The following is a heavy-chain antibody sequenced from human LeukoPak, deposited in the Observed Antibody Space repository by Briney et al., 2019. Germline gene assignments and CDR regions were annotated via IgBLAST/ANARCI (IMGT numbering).Heavy chain of an antibody. Sequence: ASVKVSCKASGYTFTSYYMHWVRQAPGQGLEFMGIINPSGDSTSYAQKFQGRVTMTRDTSTSTVYMELSSLRSEDTAVYYCARSNGCSGGSCYGMAFWGQGSLVTV. J-gene: IGHJ4*02. D-gene: IGHD2-15*01. CDR1: GYTFTSYY. V-gene: IGHV1-46*01. CDR2: INPSGDST. CDR3: ARSNGCSGGSCYGMAF.